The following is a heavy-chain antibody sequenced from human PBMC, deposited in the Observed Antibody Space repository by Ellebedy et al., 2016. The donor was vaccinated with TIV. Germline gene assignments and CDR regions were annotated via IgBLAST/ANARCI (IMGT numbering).Heavy chain of an antibody. CDR2: ISYHGRKD. J-gene: IGHJ3*02. V-gene: IGHV3-30*04. CDR1: GFNFSSYA. Sequence: GESLKISCEASGFNFSSYAMHWVRQAPGKGLQWVAIISYHGRKDYYADSVKGRFTISRDNSKNTLFLQMHSLGPEDTAVYYCARDAPIWFDAFDIWGQGTVVTVSS. D-gene: IGHD3-10*01. CDR3: ARDAPIWFDAFDI.